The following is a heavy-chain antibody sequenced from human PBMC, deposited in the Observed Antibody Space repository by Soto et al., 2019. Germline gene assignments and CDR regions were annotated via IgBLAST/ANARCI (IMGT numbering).Heavy chain of an antibody. CDR1: GGSISSGDYS. D-gene: IGHD3-22*01. CDR3: ARTYYYDTNMTMFDP. CDR2: IFYSGTT. J-gene: IGHJ5*02. Sequence: QVQLQESGPGLVKFSQTLSLTCTVSGGSISSGDYSWSWIRQPPGKGLEYMGYIFYSGTTFYNPSLKSRIIMSLDTSKNQFSLKLTSVTAADTAVYYCARTYYYDTNMTMFDPWGQGTLVTVSS. V-gene: IGHV4-30-4*01.